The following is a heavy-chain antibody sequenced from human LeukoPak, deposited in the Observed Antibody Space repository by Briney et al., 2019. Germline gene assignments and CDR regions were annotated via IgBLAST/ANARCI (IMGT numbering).Heavy chain of an antibody. J-gene: IGHJ4*02. CDR3: AKNGVPVRI. CDR1: GFTFSSYG. CDR2: IWYDGSNK. Sequence: GGSLRLSCAASGFTFSSYGMHWVRQAPGKGLEWVAVIWYDGSNKYYADSVKGRFTISRDNSKNTLYLQMNSLRAEDTAVYYCAKNGVPVRIWGQGTLVTVSS. D-gene: IGHD4-17*01. V-gene: IGHV3-33*06.